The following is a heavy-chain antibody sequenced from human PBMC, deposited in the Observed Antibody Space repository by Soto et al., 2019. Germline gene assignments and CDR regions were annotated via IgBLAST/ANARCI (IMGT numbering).Heavy chain of an antibody. D-gene: IGHD3-22*01. Sequence: GGSLRLSCAASGFTFSDYYMSWIRQAPGKGLEWVSYISSSGSTIYYADSVKGRFTISRDNAKNSLYLQMNSLRAEDTAVYYCARDSPSSYDSSGYYYADGIDYWGQGTLVTVSS. CDR2: ISSSGSTI. CDR1: GFTFSDYY. J-gene: IGHJ4*02. CDR3: ARDSPSSYDSSGYYYADGIDY. V-gene: IGHV3-11*01.